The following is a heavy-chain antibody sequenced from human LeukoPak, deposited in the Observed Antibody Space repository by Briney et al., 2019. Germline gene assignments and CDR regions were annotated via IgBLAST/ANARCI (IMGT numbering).Heavy chain of an antibody. D-gene: IGHD4-17*01. Sequence: SETLSLTCTVSGGSISSYYRSWIRQPPGKGLEWIGYIYYSGSTNYNPSLKSRVTISVDTSKNQFSLRLSSVTAADTAVYYCASYGDYDNWFDPWGQGTLVTVSS. CDR1: GGSISSYY. V-gene: IGHV4-59*01. CDR2: IYYSGST. J-gene: IGHJ5*02. CDR3: ASYGDYDNWFDP.